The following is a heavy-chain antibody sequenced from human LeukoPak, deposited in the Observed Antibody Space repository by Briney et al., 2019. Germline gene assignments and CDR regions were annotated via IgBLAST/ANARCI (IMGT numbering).Heavy chain of an antibody. V-gene: IGHV3-64*01. CDR1: GFTFYTYG. D-gene: IGHD4/OR15-4a*01. J-gene: IGHJ5*02. CDR2: IGPDGGTT. Sequence: QPGGSLRLSCAASGFTFYTYGMHWVRQAPGKGLEYVSGIGPDGGTTYYANSVKGRFTISRDNSKYMLYLQMGSLTADDMAVYYCARGAQLTDHWGQGTLVTVSS. CDR3: ARGAQLTDH.